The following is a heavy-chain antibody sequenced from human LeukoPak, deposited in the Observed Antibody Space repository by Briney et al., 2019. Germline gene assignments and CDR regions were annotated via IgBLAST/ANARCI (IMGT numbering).Heavy chain of an antibody. CDR1: GGSFSGYY. D-gene: IGHD3-10*01. CDR2: INHSGST. CDR3: ARGIYGSGSYYMDV. V-gene: IGHV4-34*01. Sequence: SETLSLTCAVYGGSFSGYYWSWIRQPPGKGLEWMGEINHSGSTNYNPSLKSRVTISVDTSKNQFSLKLSSVTAADTAVYYCARGIYGSGSYYMDVWGKGTTVTVSS. J-gene: IGHJ6*03.